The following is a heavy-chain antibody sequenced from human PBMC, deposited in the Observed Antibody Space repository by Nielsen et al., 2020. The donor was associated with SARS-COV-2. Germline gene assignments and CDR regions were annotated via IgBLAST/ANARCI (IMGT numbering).Heavy chain of an antibody. D-gene: IGHD4-11*01. J-gene: IGHJ4*02. Sequence: ASVKVSCKASGYTFTSYGISWVRQAPGQGLEWMGWISAHNGNTNYAQKLQGRVTMTTDTSTSTAYMELRSLRSDDTAVYYCARGDNTVTTYYFDYWGQGTLVTVSS. CDR1: GYTFTSYG. V-gene: IGHV1-18*04. CDR3: ARGDNTVTTYYFDY. CDR2: ISAHNGNT.